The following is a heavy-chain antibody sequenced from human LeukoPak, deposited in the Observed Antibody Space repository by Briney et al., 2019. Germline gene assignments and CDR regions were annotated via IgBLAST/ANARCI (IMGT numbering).Heavy chain of an antibody. D-gene: IGHD3-22*01. J-gene: IGHJ3*02. CDR1: GFTVSSKY. V-gene: IGHV3-21*01. CDR3: AREAPYYDSSGYYSAAFDI. CDR2: ISSSSSYI. Sequence: AGGSLRLSCAAFGFTVSSKYTSWVRQAPGKGLEWVSSISSSSSYIYYADSVKGRFTISRDNAKNSLYLQMNSLRAEDTAVYYCAREAPYYDSSGYYSAAFDIWGQGTMVTVSS.